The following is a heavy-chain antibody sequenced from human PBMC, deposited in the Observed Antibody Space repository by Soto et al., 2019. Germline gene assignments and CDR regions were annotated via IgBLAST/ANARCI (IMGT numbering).Heavy chain of an antibody. J-gene: IGHJ5*02. D-gene: IGHD6-19*01. CDR3: GKEVYNSAWQNARCRFDP. CDR1: GFTFSSYA. Sequence: EVQLLESGGGLVHRGGSLRLSCAASGFTFSSYAMSWVRQAPGKGLEWVSGISDSGGSTYYADSVKGRFTISRDNSKNXXXXXXXXXXXXXTAVYYCGKEVYNSAWQNARCRFDPWGQGTLVTVSS. V-gene: IGHV3-23*01. CDR2: ISDSGGST.